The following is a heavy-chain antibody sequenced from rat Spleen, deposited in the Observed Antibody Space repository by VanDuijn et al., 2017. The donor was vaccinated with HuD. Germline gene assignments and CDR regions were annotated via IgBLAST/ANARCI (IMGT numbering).Heavy chain of an antibody. J-gene: IGHJ2*01. CDR2: INYDGSST. V-gene: IGHV5-7*01. CDR3: GRHESWATTFDY. Sequence: EVQLVESDGGLVQPGRSLKLSCAASGFTFNDYYMAWVRQAPTKGLEWVATINYDGSSTNYRDSVKGRFTISRDNAKSTLYLQMDSLRSEDTATYYCGRHESWATTFDYWGQGVMVTVSS. D-gene: IGHD1-10*01. CDR1: GFTFNDYY.